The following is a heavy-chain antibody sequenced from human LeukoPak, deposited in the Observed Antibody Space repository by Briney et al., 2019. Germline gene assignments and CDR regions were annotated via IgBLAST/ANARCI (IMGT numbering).Heavy chain of an antibody. D-gene: IGHD3-22*01. J-gene: IGHJ3*02. Sequence: GGSLRPSCAASGFTFSSYGMHWVRQAPGKGLEWVAVIWYDGSNKYYADSVKGRFTISRDNSKNTLYLQMNSLRAEDTAVYYCARTSSGYYSDAFDIWGQGTMVTVSS. CDR3: ARTSSGYYSDAFDI. CDR2: IWYDGSNK. CDR1: GFTFSSYG. V-gene: IGHV3-33*01.